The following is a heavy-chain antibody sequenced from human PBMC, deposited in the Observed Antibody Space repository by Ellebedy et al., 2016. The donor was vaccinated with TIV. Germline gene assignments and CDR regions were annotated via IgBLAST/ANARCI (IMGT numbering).Heavy chain of an antibody. CDR2: INSDGSIT. D-gene: IGHD2-2*01. Sequence: GESLKISXAASGFTFSSYSMHWVRQAPGKGLVWVSRINSDGSITNYADSVKGRFTISRDNAKNTLYLQMNSLRADDTAVYYCAREYCSTTSCSAFDYWGQGTLVTVSS. CDR3: AREYCSTTSCSAFDY. CDR1: GFTFSSYS. V-gene: IGHV3-74*01. J-gene: IGHJ4*02.